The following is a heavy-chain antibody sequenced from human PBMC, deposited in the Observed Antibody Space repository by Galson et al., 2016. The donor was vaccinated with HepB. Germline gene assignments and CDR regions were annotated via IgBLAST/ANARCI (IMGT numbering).Heavy chain of an antibody. D-gene: IGHD5-24*01. V-gene: IGHV3-33*03. CDR1: RFTFSSFG. J-gene: IGHJ4*01. Sequence: SLRLSCAVSRFTFSSFGMHWVRQAPGKGLEWVGVIFYDGSKKYYADSMKGRFTISRDNARNSLYLQMNSLRAEDTAVYFCAEMPTVDWWGQGTLVTVSS. CDR2: IFYDGSKK. CDR3: AEMPTVDW.